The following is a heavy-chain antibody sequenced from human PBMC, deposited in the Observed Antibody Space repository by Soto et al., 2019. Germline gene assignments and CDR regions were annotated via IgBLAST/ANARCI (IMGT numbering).Heavy chain of an antibody. CDR2: IYHSGST. CDR3: AKDLGITVSARRAFDI. D-gene: IGHD6-19*01. Sequence: PSETLSLTCAVSGASISNDNWWSWVRQPPGKGLEWIGEIYHSGSTNYNPSLKSRVTISVDKSKNQFSLKLSSVTAADTAVYYCAKDLGITVSARRAFDIWGQGTMVTVSS. J-gene: IGHJ3*02. CDR1: GASISNDNW. V-gene: IGHV4-4*02.